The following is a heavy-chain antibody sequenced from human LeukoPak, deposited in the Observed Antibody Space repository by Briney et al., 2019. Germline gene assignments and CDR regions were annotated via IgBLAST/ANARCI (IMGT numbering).Heavy chain of an antibody. D-gene: IGHD2-15*01. Sequence: SETLSLTCTVSGGSISSSSYYWGWIRQPPGKGLEWIGSIYYSGSTYYNPSLKSRVTISVDTSKNQFSLKVSSVTAADTAVYYCARGGGRDFDYWGQGTLVTVSS. J-gene: IGHJ4*02. CDR2: IYYSGST. V-gene: IGHV4-39*01. CDR1: GGSISSSSYY. CDR3: ARGGGRDFDY.